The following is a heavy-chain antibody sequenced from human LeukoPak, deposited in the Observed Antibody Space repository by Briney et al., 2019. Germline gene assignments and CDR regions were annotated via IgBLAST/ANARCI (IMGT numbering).Heavy chain of an antibody. D-gene: IGHD3-22*01. V-gene: IGHV3-53*01. CDR1: GFTVSSNY. CDR3: AREPKAYYDSSGANAFDI. J-gene: IGHJ3*02. CDR2: IYSGDST. Sequence: GGSLRLSCAASGFTVSSNYMSWVRQAPGKGLEWVSVIYSGDSTYYADSVKGRFTISRDNSKNTLYLQMNSLRAEDTAVYYCAREPKAYYDSSGANAFDIWGQGTMVTVSS.